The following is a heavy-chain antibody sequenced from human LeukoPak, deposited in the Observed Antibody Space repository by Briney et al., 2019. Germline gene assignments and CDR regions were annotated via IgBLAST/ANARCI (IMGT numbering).Heavy chain of an antibody. D-gene: IGHD4-17*01. CDR3: ARDLYGDLDY. V-gene: IGHV4-38-2*02. J-gene: IGHJ4*02. CDR2: IYHSGST. CDR1: GYSISGGYY. Sequence: SETLYLTCTVSGYSISGGYYWGWIRQPPGKGLGWIGSIYHSGSTYYNPSLKSRVTISVDTSKNQFSLKLSSVTAADTAVYYCARDLYGDLDYWGQGTLVTVSS.